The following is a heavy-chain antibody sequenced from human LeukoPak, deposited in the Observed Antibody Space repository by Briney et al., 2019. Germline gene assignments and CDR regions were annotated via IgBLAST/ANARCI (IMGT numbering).Heavy chain of an antibody. CDR3: ARGPRITMIVVDPYYFDY. CDR1: GGTFSSYA. Sequence: EASVKVSCKASGGTFSSYAISWVRQAPGQGLEWMGGIIPIFGTANYAQKFQGRVTITTDESTSTAYMELSSLRSEDTAVYYCARGPRITMIVVDPYYFDYWGQGTLVTVSS. D-gene: IGHD3-22*01. CDR2: IIPIFGTA. J-gene: IGHJ4*02. V-gene: IGHV1-69*05.